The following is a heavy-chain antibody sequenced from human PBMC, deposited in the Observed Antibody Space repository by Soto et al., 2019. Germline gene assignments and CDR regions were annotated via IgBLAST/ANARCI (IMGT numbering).Heavy chain of an antibody. CDR1: GSIFSGYG. CDR3: AGNGIGGTVFRGFCEY. V-gene: IGHV3-33*01. D-gene: IGHD1-7*01. Sequence: QKYLVESGGGVVQPGGSLRLSCVASGSIFSGYGMHWVRQAPGKGLEWVAVIWYDGSNKYYADSVKGRFTISRDNSKNMLHRQKDRLRAEDTSVNYCAGNGIGGTVFRGFCEYWGQGTLVTVSS. J-gene: IGHJ4*02. CDR2: IWYDGSNK.